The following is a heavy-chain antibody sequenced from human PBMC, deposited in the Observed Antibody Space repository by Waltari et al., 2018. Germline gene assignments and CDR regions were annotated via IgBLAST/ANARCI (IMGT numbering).Heavy chain of an antibody. J-gene: IGHJ4*02. Sequence: QVQLMESGGGVVQPGGSLRVACAASGFYFSNYGMHWVREAPGKGLEWVAFIRFDGSNKYYADSVKGRFTISRDNTKNTVYLQMSSLRAEDTAVYYCAKGSYSGNDYWGQGTLVTVSS. CDR2: IRFDGSNK. CDR1: GFYFSNYG. V-gene: IGHV3-30*02. CDR3: AKGSYSGNDY. D-gene: IGHD6-13*01.